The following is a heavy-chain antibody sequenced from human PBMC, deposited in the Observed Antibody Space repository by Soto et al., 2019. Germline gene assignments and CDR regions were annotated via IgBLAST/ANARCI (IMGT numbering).Heavy chain of an antibody. V-gene: IGHV1-18*01. Sequence: GASVKVSCKASGYTFTSCAISWVRQAPGQGLEWMGWISAYNGNTNYAQKLQGRVTMTTDTSTTTAYMELRSLRSEDTAVYYCARGLPLAADYWGQGTLVTVSS. CDR2: ISAYNGNT. CDR3: ARGLPLAADY. J-gene: IGHJ4*02. CDR1: GYTFTSCA.